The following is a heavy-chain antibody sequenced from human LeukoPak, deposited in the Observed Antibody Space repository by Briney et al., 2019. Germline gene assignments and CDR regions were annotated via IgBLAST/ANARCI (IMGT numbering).Heavy chain of an antibody. CDR2: ISAYNGNT. V-gene: IGHV1-18*01. CDR3: ARDSPYSYGHGLPYFDY. J-gene: IGHJ4*03. Sequence: GASVKVSRKASGYTFTSYGISWVRQAPGQGLEWMGWISAYNGNTNYAQKLQGRVTMTTDTSTSTAYMELRSLRSDDTAVYYCARDSPYSYGHGLPYFDYWGQGTMVTVSS. D-gene: IGHD2-15*01. CDR1: GYTFTSYG.